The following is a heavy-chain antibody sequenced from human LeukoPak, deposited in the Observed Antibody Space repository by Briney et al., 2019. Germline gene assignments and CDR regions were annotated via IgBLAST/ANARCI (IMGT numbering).Heavy chain of an antibody. Sequence: SETLSLTCAVYGGSFSGYYWSWIRQPPGKGLEWIGEINHSGSTNYNPSLKSRVTISVDTSKNQFSLKLSSVTAADTAVYYCARLDSSGWYGANWGQGTLVTVSS. CDR2: INHSGST. CDR1: GGSFSGYY. D-gene: IGHD6-19*01. CDR3: ARLDSSGWYGAN. V-gene: IGHV4-34*01. J-gene: IGHJ4*02.